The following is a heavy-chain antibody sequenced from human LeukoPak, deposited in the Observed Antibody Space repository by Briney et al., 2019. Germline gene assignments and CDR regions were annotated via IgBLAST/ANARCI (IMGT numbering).Heavy chain of an antibody. V-gene: IGHV4-30-4*08. CDR2: IYYSGST. D-gene: IGHD1-26*01. J-gene: IGHJ4*02. CDR1: GGSISSGDYY. Sequence: PSQTLSLTCTVSGGSISSGDYYWSWIRQPPGKGLEWIGCIYYSGSTYYNPSLKSRVTISVDTSKNQFSLKLSSVTAADTAVYYCARETVGAPLVDYWGQGTLVTVSS. CDR3: ARETVGAPLVDY.